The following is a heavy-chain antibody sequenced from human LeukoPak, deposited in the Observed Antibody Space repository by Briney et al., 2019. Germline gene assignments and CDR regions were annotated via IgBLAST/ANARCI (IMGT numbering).Heavy chain of an antibody. D-gene: IGHD6-19*01. CDR2: INPSGGST. J-gene: IGHJ4*02. CDR3: ARADPPQW. Sequence: ASVKVSCKASGYTFTKYYMQWVRQAPGQGLEWMGVINPSGGSTDYAQRFQGRVTVIRDTSTSTVYMELSSLTSEDTAVYYCARADPPQWWGQGTPVTVSS. V-gene: IGHV1-46*01. CDR1: GYTFTKYY.